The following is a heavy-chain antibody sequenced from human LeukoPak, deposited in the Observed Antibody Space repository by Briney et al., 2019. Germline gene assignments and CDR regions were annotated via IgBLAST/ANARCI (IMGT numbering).Heavy chain of an antibody. CDR3: ARGSGDYVWGSYRRFYYFDY. V-gene: IGHV4-34*01. Sequence: PSDTLSLTCAVYGGSFSGYYWSWIRQPPGKGLEWIGEINHSGSTNYNPSLKSRVTISVDTSKNQFSLKLSSVTAADTAVYYCARGSGDYVWGSYRRFYYFDYWGQGTLVTVSS. CDR1: GGSFSGYY. D-gene: IGHD3-16*02. CDR2: INHSGST. J-gene: IGHJ4*02.